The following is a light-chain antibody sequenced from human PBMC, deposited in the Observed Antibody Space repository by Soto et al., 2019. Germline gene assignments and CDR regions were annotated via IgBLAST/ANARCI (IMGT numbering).Light chain of an antibody. V-gene: IGKV1-39*01. CDR2: AAS. CDR1: QSISNH. Sequence: IQMTQSPSSLSASVEDRFIITCRASQSISNHLNWYQQKPGKAPKLLIVAASSLQSGVTSRFSGSRSGPDFTLTISSRQPEDFATYYCQQSYSTPRTFGQGTKVDIK. CDR3: QQSYSTPRT. J-gene: IGKJ1*01.